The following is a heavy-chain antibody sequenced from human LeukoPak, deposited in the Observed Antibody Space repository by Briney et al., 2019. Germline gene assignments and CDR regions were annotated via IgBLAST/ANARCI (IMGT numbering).Heavy chain of an antibody. CDR3: ASSVE. D-gene: IGHD5/OR15-5a*01. CDR1: GFTFSSYA. J-gene: IGHJ4*02. V-gene: IGHV3-30-3*01. Sequence: TGRSLRLSCAASGFTFSSYAMHWVRQAPGKGLEWVAVISYDGSNKYYADSVKGRFTISRDNSKNTLYLQMNSLRAEDTAVYYCASSVEWGQGTLVTVSS. CDR2: ISYDGSNK.